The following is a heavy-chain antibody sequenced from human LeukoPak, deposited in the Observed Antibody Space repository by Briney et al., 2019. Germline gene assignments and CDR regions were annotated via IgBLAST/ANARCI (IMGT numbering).Heavy chain of an antibody. Sequence: GGSLRLSCAASGFTFDDYAMHWVRQAPGKGLEWVSLISWDGGSTYYADSVKGRFTISRDNSKNSLYLQMNSLRAEDTALYYCAKDMSSGYYDSSGYKYFDYWGRGTLVTVSS. CDR2: ISWDGGST. CDR1: GFTFDDYA. J-gene: IGHJ4*02. V-gene: IGHV3-43D*03. D-gene: IGHD3-22*01. CDR3: AKDMSSGYYDSSGYKYFDY.